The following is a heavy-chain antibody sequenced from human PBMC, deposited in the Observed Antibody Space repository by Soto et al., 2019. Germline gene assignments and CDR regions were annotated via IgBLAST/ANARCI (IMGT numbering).Heavy chain of an antibody. D-gene: IGHD2-2*01. Sequence: GASVKVSCTASGYTFTGYYMHWVRHAPGQGLEWMGWINPNSGGTNYAQKFQGWVTMTRDTSISTAYMELSRLRSDDTAVYYCARGSQTGPDPPVPAAIRYPPYYYYGMDVWGQGTTVTVSS. CDR3: ARGSQTGPDPPVPAAIRYPPYYYYGMDV. CDR2: INPNSGGT. CDR1: GYTFTGYY. J-gene: IGHJ6*02. V-gene: IGHV1-2*04.